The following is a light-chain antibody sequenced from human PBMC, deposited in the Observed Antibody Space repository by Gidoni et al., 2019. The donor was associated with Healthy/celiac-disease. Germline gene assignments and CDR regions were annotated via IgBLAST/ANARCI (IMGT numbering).Light chain of an antibody. CDR3: AACDDSLNGVV. CDR1: SSNIGSNT. Sequence: QSVLTQPPSASGTPGQRFTISCSGSSSNIGSNTVNWYQQLPGTAPKLLNYSNNQRPSGVPDRFSGSKSGTSASLAISGLQSEDEADYYCAACDDSLNGVVFGGGTKLTVL. CDR2: SNN. V-gene: IGLV1-44*01. J-gene: IGLJ2*01.